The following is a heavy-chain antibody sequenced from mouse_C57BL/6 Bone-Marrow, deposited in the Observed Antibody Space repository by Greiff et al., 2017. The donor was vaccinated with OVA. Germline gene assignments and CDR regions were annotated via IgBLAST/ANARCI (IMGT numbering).Heavy chain of an antibody. Sequence: EVQVVESGGGLVQPGGSLSLSCAASGFTFTDYYMSWVRQPPGKALEWLGFIRNKANGYTTEYSASVKGRFTISRDNSQSILYLQMNALRAEDSATYYCARFGAYPSSFAYWGQGTLVTVSA. J-gene: IGHJ3*01. CDR1: GFTFTDYY. V-gene: IGHV7-3*01. CDR2: IRNKANGYTT. D-gene: IGHD3-1*01. CDR3: ARFGAYPSSFAY.